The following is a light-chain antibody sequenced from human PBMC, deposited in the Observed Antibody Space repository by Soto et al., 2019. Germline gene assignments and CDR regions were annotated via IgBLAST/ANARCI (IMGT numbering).Light chain of an antibody. CDR1: QGIGNS. CDR2: SAS. J-gene: IGKJ1*01. V-gene: IGKV1-27*01. Sequence: IQMTQSPSSLSASVGARVIITCRASQGIGNSLAWYQQKAGRVPKLLMHSASTLLSGVPSRFSGSGSGTDFTHTISSLQPEDVETYYCQKYDSARWTVGQGTKVEIK. CDR3: QKYDSARWT.